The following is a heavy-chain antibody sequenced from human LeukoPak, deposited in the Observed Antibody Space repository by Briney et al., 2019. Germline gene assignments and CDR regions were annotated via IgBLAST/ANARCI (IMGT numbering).Heavy chain of an antibody. J-gene: IGHJ4*02. Sequence: ASVKVSCKASGHTFTGYYMHWVRQAPGQGLEWMGWINPNSGGTNYAQKFQGRVTMTTDTSISTAYMELSRLRSDDTAVYYCARGDVSYDSSGYYYYWGQGTLVTVSS. CDR1: GHTFTGYY. V-gene: IGHV1-2*02. D-gene: IGHD3-22*01. CDR3: ARGDVSYDSSGYYYY. CDR2: INPNSGGT.